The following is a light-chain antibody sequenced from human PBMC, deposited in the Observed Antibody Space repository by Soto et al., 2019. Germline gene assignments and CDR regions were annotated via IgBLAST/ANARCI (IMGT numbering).Light chain of an antibody. CDR2: GAS. V-gene: IGKV1-9*01. CDR3: QQLNAYPLT. Sequence: DIQLTQCPCLLSAXXGDGVTIACRASQGTSSYLAWFQQKPGRAPKLISYGASTLQSGVPARFSGSGSGTDFTLTISNLQPEDFATYYSQQLNAYPLTFGQGTRLENK. CDR1: QGTSSY. J-gene: IGKJ5*01.